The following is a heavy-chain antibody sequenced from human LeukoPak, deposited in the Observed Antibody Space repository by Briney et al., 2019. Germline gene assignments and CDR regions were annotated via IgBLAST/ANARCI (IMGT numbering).Heavy chain of an antibody. J-gene: IGHJ4*02. Sequence: SETLSLTCTVSDGSINGYYWSWIRQPPGKGLDWIGYMYSGGTTNYSPSLKSRVTISEDTSKNQFSLKLTSVTAADTAVYYCARVAMDWAFDYWGQGTLVTVSS. CDR2: MYSGGTT. V-gene: IGHV4-59*01. CDR1: DGSINGYY. D-gene: IGHD3/OR15-3a*01. CDR3: ARVAMDWAFDY.